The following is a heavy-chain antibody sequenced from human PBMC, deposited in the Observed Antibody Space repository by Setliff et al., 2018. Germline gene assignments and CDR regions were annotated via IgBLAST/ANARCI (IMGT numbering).Heavy chain of an antibody. V-gene: IGHV3-15*01. CDR1: GFTFSNAW. Sequence: GGSLRLSCAASGFTFSNAWMSWVRQAPGKGLEWVGRIKSKTDGGTTDYAAPVKGRFTISRDDSKNTLYLQMNSLRAEDTAVYYCARGLGVYDILTGFDYWGQGTLVTVSS. D-gene: IGHD3-9*01. CDR3: ARGLGVYDILTGFDY. J-gene: IGHJ4*02. CDR2: IKSKTDGGTT.